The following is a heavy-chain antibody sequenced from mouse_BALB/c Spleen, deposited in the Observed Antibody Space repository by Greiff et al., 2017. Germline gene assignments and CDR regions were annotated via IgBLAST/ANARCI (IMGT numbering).Heavy chain of an antibody. CDR2: IWSGGST. CDR1: GFSLTSYG. CDR3: ARNRYYGSNYAMDY. Sequence: VKLQESGPGLVQPSQSLSITCTVSGFSLTSYGVHWVRQSPGKGLEWLGVIWSGGSTDYNAAFISRLSISKDNSKSQVFFKMNSLQANDTAIYYCARNRYYGSNYAMDYWGQGTSVTVSS. D-gene: IGHD1-1*01. V-gene: IGHV2-2*02. J-gene: IGHJ4*01.